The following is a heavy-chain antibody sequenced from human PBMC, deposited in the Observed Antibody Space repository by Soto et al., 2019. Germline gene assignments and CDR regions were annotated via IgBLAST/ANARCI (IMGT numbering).Heavy chain of an antibody. CDR1: GYSFADYH. D-gene: IGHD3-16*01. CDR3: ARAGDVYNWFDP. Sequence: ASVKVSCKASGYSFADYHIHWVRQAPGQGLEWLGRINPKSGGTSTAQKFQGWVTMTTDTSISTASMELTRLTSDDTAIYYCARAGDVYNWFDPWGQGTLVTVSS. V-gene: IGHV1-2*04. CDR2: INPKSGGT. J-gene: IGHJ5*02.